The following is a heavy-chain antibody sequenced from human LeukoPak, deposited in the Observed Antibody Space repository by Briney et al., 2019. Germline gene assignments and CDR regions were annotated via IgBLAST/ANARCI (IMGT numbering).Heavy chain of an antibody. J-gene: IGHJ6*03. V-gene: IGHV3-74*01. D-gene: IGHD3-10*01. CDR1: GFTFSSYW. Sequence: GGSLRLSCAASGFTFSSYWMHWVRQAPGKGLVWVSRINSDGSSTSYADSVKGRFTISGDNAKNTLYLQMNSLRAEDTAAYYCASTYGSNYMDVWGKGTTVTISS. CDR2: INSDGSST. CDR3: ASTYGSNYMDV.